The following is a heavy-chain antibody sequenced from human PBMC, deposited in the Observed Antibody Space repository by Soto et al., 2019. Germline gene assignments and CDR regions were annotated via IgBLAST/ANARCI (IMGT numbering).Heavy chain of an antibody. Sequence: KPSETLSLTCTVPGGSISSYYWSWIRQPAGKGLEWIGRIYTSGSTNYNPSLKSRVTMSVDASKNQFSLKLSSVTAADTAVYYCASTTYYYDSSGYYYVDYWGQGTLVTVSS. CDR3: ASTTYYYDSSGYYYVDY. V-gene: IGHV4-4*07. J-gene: IGHJ4*02. CDR1: GGSISSYY. CDR2: IYTSGST. D-gene: IGHD3-22*01.